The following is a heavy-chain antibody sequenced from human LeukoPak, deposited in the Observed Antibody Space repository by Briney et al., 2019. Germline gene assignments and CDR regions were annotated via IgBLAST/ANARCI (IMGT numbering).Heavy chain of an antibody. CDR2: IWYDGSQK. Sequence: PGRSLRLSCAPSGFTSSNYGMHWVRQAPVKGLEWVAVIWYDGSQKYHADSVKGRFTISRDNSKNTLYLQMNSLRAEDTAVYYCVRGAYDGGWHFDYCGQGTLVTVSS. V-gene: IGHV3-33*01. CDR1: GFTSSNYG. J-gene: IGHJ4*02. CDR3: VRGAYDGGWHFDY. D-gene: IGHD6-19*01.